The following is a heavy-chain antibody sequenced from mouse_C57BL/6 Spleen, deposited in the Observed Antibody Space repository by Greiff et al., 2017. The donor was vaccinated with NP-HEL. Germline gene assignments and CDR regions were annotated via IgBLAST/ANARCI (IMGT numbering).Heavy chain of an antibody. Sequence: QVQLQQSGAELAKPGASVKLSCKASGSTFTSYWMHWVKQRPGQGLEWIGYINPSSGYTKYNQKFKDKATWTADKSSSTAYMQLSSLTYEDSAVYYCASLYYGSSYDDWGQGTTLTVSS. CDR3: ASLYYGSSYDD. CDR2: INPSSGYT. CDR1: GSTFTSYW. J-gene: IGHJ2*01. D-gene: IGHD1-1*01. V-gene: IGHV1-7*01.